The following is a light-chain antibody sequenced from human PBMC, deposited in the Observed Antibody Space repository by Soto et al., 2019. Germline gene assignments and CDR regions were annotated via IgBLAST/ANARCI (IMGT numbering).Light chain of an antibody. CDR2: AAS. J-gene: IGKJ4*01. V-gene: IGKV1-27*01. Sequence: EIQMTQSPSSLSASAGDRVTITCRASQTIYNYIAWYQQKPGQVPTLLISAASTMQTGVPSRFSGSGSGTDFTLTISSLQSEDVATYYCQKFSAAPTFGGGTKVEIK. CDR3: QKFSAAPT. CDR1: QTIYNY.